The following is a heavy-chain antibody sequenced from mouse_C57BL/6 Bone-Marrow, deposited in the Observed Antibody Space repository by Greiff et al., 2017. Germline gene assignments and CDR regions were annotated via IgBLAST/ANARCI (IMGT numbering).Heavy chain of an antibody. CDR3: ARSGSYDGYYGFAY. CDR1: GYTFTDYN. Sequence: EVQLVESGPELVKPGASVKIPCKASGYTFTDYNMDWVKQSHGKSLEWIGDINPNNGGTIYNQKFKGKATLTVDKSSSTAYMELRSLTSEDTAVYYCARSGSYDGYYGFAYWGQGTLVTVSA. V-gene: IGHV1-18*01. J-gene: IGHJ3*01. CDR2: INPNNGGT. D-gene: IGHD2-3*01.